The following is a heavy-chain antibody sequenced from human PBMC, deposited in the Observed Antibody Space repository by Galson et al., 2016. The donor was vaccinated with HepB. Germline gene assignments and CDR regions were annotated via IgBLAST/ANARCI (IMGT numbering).Heavy chain of an antibody. CDR2: IDWNGSNT. V-gene: IGHV3-43*01. CDR1: GFIFDDYS. Sequence: SLRLSCAASGFIFDDYSMHWVRQVPGKGLEWVSLIDWNGSNTYYADSVEGRFTISRDNSKNSLSLQMDSLRSEDTAFYFCAKDTDSDYFDYWGQGTLVTVSS. J-gene: IGHJ4*02. CDR3: AKDTDSDYFDY.